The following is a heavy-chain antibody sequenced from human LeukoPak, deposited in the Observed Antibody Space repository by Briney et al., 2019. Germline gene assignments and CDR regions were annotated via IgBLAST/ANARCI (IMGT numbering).Heavy chain of an antibody. J-gene: IGHJ4*02. CDR1: GYTFTGYY. V-gene: IGHV1-2*02. CDR2: INPNSGGT. CDR3: ARAHTRAAAGTNVDY. Sequence: AASVKVSCKASGYTFTGYYMHWVRQAPGQGLEWMGWINPNSGGTNYAQKFQGRVTMTRDMSTSTVYMELSSLRSEDTAVYYCARAHTRAAAGTNVDYWGQGTLVTVSS. D-gene: IGHD6-13*01.